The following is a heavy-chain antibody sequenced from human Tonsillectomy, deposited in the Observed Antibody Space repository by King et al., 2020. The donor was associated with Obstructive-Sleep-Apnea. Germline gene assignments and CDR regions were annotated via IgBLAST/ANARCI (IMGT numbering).Heavy chain of an antibody. CDR1: GFIVSNNY. CDR2: IYTGGAT. CDR3: ARENYYMVD. J-gene: IGHJ4*02. D-gene: IGHD3-22*01. V-gene: IGHV3-66*01. Sequence: VQLVESGGGLVQPGGSLRLSCAAFGFIVSNNYMSWVRQAPGKGLEWVSVIYTGGATYYADSVKGRFTISRDNSKNTLYLQMNSLRDDDTAMYYCARENYYMVDWGRGTLVTVSS.